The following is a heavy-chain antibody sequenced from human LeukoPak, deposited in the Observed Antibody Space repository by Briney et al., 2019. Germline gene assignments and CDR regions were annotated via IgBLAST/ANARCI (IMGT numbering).Heavy chain of an antibody. CDR2: IYYSGST. CDR1: GGSISSGDYH. CDR3: ARGISYYDSSGSFDI. J-gene: IGHJ3*02. D-gene: IGHD3-22*01. V-gene: IGHV4-30-4*01. Sequence: SQTLSLTCTVSGGSISSGDYHWSWIRQPPGKGLEWIGYIYYSGSTYYNPSLKSRVTISVDTSKNQFSLKLSSVTAADTAVYYCARGISYYDSSGSFDIWGQGTMVTVSS.